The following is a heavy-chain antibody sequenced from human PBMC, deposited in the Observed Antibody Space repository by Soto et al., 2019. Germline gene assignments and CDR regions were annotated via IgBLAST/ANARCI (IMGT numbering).Heavy chain of an antibody. D-gene: IGHD2-15*01. J-gene: IGHJ4*02. V-gene: IGHV4-61*08. Sequence: KTSETLSLTCTVSGVTVSCGGYYWSWIRQPPGKGLEWLAYISSIVSTNYNPSLKSRLTLSIDTSKNQFSLKLSSVTAADTAVYFRGRAQISFDFWGQGILVTVSS. CDR1: GVTVSCGGYY. CDR2: ISSIVST. CDR3: GRAQISFDF.